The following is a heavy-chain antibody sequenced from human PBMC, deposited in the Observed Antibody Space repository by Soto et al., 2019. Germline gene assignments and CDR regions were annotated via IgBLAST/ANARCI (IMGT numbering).Heavy chain of an antibody. CDR1: GFPFRNFA. Sequence: PGGSLRLSCAASGFPFRNFAMACVRQAPGKGLEWVSIISNSGSSTYHGDSVKGRFTTSRDNSKGTLSLHMRGVRIDDTAVYFCARADLLWDSFDLWGQGTLVTVSS. J-gene: IGHJ4*02. CDR2: ISNSGSST. V-gene: IGHV3-23*05. CDR3: ARADLLWDSFDL. D-gene: IGHD2-2*01.